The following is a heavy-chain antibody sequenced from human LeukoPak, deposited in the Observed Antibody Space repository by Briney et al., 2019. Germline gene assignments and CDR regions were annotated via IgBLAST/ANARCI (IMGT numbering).Heavy chain of an antibody. CDR1: GYTLTELS. Sequence: ASVKVSCKVSGYTLTELSMHWVRQAPGKGLEWMGGFDPEDGETIYAQKFQGRVTMTEDTSTDTAYMELSSLRSEDTDVYYCATIKQDFWSGYNRAFGYWGQGTLVTVSS. V-gene: IGHV1-24*01. J-gene: IGHJ4*02. CDR3: ATIKQDFWSGYNRAFGY. CDR2: FDPEDGET. D-gene: IGHD3-3*01.